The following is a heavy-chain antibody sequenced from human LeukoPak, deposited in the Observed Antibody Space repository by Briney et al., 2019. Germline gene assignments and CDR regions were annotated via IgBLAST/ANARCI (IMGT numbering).Heavy chain of an antibody. D-gene: IGHD3-16*01. CDR3: ARHYTLVNTLSGYFEY. V-gene: IGHV4-59*08. J-gene: IGHJ4*02. Sequence: SETLSLTCTVSGGSISSYYWNWIRQPPGKGLEWIGYIYYSGTTNYNPSLKSRVTISVDTFKNQFSLKLSSVTAADTAVYYCARHYTLVNTLSGYFEYWGQGTLVTVSS. CDR2: IYYSGTT. CDR1: GGSISSYY.